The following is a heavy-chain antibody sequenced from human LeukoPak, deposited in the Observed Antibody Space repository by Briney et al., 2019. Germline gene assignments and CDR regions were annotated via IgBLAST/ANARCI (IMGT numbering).Heavy chain of an antibody. CDR3: TSRSPGMAVAGRDY. CDR2: IRSKANSYAT. J-gene: IGHJ4*02. D-gene: IGHD6-19*01. V-gene: IGHV3-73*01. Sequence: GGSLKLSCAASGFTFSGSAMHWVRQASGKGLEWVGRIRSKANSYATAYAASVKGRFTISRDDSKNTAYLQMNSLKTEDTAVYYCTSRSPGMAVAGRDYWGQGTLVTVSS. CDR1: GFTFSGSA.